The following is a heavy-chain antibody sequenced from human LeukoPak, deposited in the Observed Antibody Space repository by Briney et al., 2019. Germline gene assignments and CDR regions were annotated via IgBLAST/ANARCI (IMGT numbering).Heavy chain of an antibody. CDR1: GGSFSAYY. J-gene: IGHJ2*01. Sequence: SETLSLTCAVYGGSFSAYYWSWIRQPPGKGLEWIGEINHSGTTNYNPSLESRVTMSVDTSKNQFSLKLSPVTAADTAVYYCARRGTLYWYFDLWGRGTLVTVSS. CDR3: ARRGTLYWYFDL. D-gene: IGHD3-16*01. V-gene: IGHV4-34*01. CDR2: INHSGTT.